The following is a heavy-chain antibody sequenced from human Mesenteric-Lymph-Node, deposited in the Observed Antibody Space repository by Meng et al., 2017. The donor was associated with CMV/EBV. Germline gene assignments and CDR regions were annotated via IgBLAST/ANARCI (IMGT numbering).Heavy chain of an antibody. J-gene: IGHJ4*02. CDR1: GGSFSGYY. Sequence: QVELQLGGAGLLKPSETLSVTCAVYGGSFSGYYWNWIRQSPEKGLEWIGEINHSGSTTYNPSFTSRIIISVDTSTNQISLNMSSVTAADTAVYYCARGSSYDILTGYFDYWGQGALVTVSS. V-gene: IGHV4-34*01. CDR2: INHSGST. D-gene: IGHD3-9*01. CDR3: ARGSSYDILTGYFDY.